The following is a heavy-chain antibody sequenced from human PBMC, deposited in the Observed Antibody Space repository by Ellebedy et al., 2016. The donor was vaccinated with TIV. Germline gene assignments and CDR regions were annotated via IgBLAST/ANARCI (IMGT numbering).Heavy chain of an antibody. CDR3: ARDSAETVSPYYYYYYMDV. CDR1: GYSISSGYY. Sequence: SETLSLTXTVSGYSISSGYYWGWIRQPPGKGLEWIGSIYHSGSTYYNPSLKSRVTISVDTSKNQFSLKLSSVTAADTAVYYCARDSAETVSPYYYYYYMDVWGKGTTVTVSS. J-gene: IGHJ6*03. D-gene: IGHD6-25*01. V-gene: IGHV4-38-2*02. CDR2: IYHSGST.